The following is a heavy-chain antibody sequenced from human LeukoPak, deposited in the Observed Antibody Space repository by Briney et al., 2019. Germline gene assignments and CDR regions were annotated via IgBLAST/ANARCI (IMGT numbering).Heavy chain of an antibody. Sequence: GGSLRLSCAASGFSFSSYWMSWVRQAPGKGLEWVANIKEDGSEKYYVGSVKGRFTISRDNVKNSLYLQMNSLRAEDTAVYFCARVIRGPKDYYFDYWGRGTLVTVSS. CDR3: ARVIRGPKDYYFDY. CDR2: IKEDGSEK. CDR1: GFSFSSYW. J-gene: IGHJ4*02. V-gene: IGHV3-7*01. D-gene: IGHD3-10*01.